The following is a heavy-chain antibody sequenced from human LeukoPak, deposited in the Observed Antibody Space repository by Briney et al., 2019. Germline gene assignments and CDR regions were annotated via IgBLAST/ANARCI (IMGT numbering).Heavy chain of an antibody. CDR2: IYYDGSNK. J-gene: IGHJ1*01. CDR3: ARDDQISGWCSF. CDR1: GFTFSAFG. V-gene: IGHV3-33*01. Sequence: PGGSLRLSCAASGFTFSAFGMHWVRQAPGKGLEWVAVIYYDGSNKYYADSVKGRFTISRDNSKSSLYLEMSSLRVEDTAVYYCARDDQISGWCSFWGQGTLVTVSS. D-gene: IGHD6-19*01.